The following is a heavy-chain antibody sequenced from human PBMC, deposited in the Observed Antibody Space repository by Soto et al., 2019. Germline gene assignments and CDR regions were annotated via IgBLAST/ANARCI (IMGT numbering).Heavy chain of an antibody. J-gene: IGHJ4*02. Sequence: GGSLRLSCAASGFTFSSYWMSWVRQAPGKGLEWVANIKQDGSEKYYVDSVKGRFTISRDNAKNSLYLQMNSLRAEDTAVYYCARDLLYYDSSGYSYWGQGTLVTVSS. D-gene: IGHD3-22*01. V-gene: IGHV3-7*05. CDR2: IKQDGSEK. CDR1: GFTFSSYW. CDR3: ARDLLYYDSSGYSY.